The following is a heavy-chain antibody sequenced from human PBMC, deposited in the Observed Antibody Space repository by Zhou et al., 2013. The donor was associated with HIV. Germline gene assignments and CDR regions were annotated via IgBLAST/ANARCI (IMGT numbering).Heavy chain of an antibody. D-gene: IGHD3-22*01. CDR2: INPSGGST. CDR3: DV. V-gene: IGHV1-46*01. CDR1: GYTFTSYY. Sequence: QVQLVQSGAEVKKPGASVKVSCKASGYTFTSYYIHWVRQAPGQGLEWMGIINPSGGSTSYMELSSLRSEDTAVYYCARDKQNEARIVWNIDYYYGMDVWGQGTTVTVSS. J-gene: IGHJ6*02.